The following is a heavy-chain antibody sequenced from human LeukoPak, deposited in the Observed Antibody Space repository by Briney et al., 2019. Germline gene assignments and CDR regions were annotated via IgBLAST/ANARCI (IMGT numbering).Heavy chain of an antibody. CDR1: GYTFTGYH. CDR3: ARDSGSIVGVTNFDY. Sequence: ASVKVSCKTSGYTFTGYHINWVGQAPGQGLEWMGWINPNSGGTNYAQKFQGRVTMTRDTSISTAYMDLSRLTSDDTAVYYCARDSGSIVGVTNFDYWGQGTLVTVSS. CDR2: INPNSGGT. V-gene: IGHV1-2*02. D-gene: IGHD1-26*01. J-gene: IGHJ4*02.